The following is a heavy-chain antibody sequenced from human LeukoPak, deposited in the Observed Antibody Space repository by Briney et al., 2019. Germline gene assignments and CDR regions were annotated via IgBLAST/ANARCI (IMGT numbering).Heavy chain of an antibody. CDR2: IYTSGNT. CDR3: ARDVVAGRDY. CDR1: GGSISGYY. D-gene: IGHD6-19*01. Sequence: PSETLSLTCTVSGGSISGYYWSWLRQPAGKGLEWIGRIYTSGNTNYNPSLKSRVTMSVDTSKNQFSLELSSVTAADTAVYFCARDVVAGRDYWGQGTLVTVSS. V-gene: IGHV4-4*07. J-gene: IGHJ4*02.